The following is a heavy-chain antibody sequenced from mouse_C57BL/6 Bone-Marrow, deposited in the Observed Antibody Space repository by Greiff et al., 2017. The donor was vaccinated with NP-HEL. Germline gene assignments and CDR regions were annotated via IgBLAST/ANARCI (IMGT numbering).Heavy chain of an antibody. J-gene: IGHJ2*01. D-gene: IGHD1-1*01. Sequence: VPLQQSGAELVKPGASVKLSCKASGYTFTSYWMHWVKQRPGQGLEWIGMIHPNSGSTNYNEKFTITATLTVDKSSSTAYMQLSSLTSEDSAVYYCARSPFYGPYWGQGTTLTVSS. CDR1: GYTFTSYW. CDR2: IHPNSGST. V-gene: IGHV1-64*01. CDR3: ARSPFYGPY.